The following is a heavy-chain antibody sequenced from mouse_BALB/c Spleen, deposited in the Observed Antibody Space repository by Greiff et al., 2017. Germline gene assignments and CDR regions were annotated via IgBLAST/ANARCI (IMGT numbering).Heavy chain of an antibody. CDR3: AREIYYYGSSHFDY. V-gene: IGHV7-3*02. Sequence: EVKLVESGGGLVQPGGSLRLSCATSGFTFTDYYMSWVRRPPGKALEWLGFIRNKANGYTTEYSASVKGRFTISRDNSQSILYLQMNTLRAEDSATYYCAREIYYYGSSHFDYWGQGTTLTVSS. CDR1: GFTFTDYY. CDR2: IRNKANGYTT. D-gene: IGHD1-1*01. J-gene: IGHJ2*01.